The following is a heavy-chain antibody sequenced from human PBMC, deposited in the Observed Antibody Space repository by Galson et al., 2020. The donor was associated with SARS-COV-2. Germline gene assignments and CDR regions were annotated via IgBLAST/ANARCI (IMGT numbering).Heavy chain of an antibody. Sequence: GGSLRLSCAASGFTFSSYAMHWVRQAPGKGLEWVAVISYDGSNKYYADSVKGQFTISRDNSKNTLYLQMNSLRAEDTAVYYCARNDYSNFMDVWGKGTTVTVSS. CDR2: ISYDGSNK. CDR3: ARNDYSNFMDV. CDR1: GFTFSSYA. J-gene: IGHJ6*03. D-gene: IGHD4-4*01. V-gene: IGHV3-30*01.